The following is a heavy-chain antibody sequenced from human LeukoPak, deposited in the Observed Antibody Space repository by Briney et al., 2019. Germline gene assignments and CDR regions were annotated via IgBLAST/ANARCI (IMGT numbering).Heavy chain of an antibody. D-gene: IGHD3-16*02. CDR1: GGSISSYN. J-gene: IGHJ4*02. CDR3: ARDLVRPSGGVIAPKVYYFDY. CDR2: IYYSGST. V-gene: IGHV4-59*01. Sequence: PSETLSLTCTVSGGSISSYNWSWIRQPPGKGLEWIGHIYYSGSTNYNPSLKSRVTISVDTSKNQFSLKLSSVTAADTAVYYCARDLVRPSGGVIAPKVYYFDYWGQGTLVTVSS.